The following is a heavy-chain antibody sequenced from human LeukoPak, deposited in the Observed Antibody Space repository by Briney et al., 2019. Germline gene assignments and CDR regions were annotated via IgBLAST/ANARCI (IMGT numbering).Heavy chain of an antibody. D-gene: IGHD3-22*01. J-gene: IGHJ4*02. CDR2: ISSDGSNK. CDR3: ARDAVWGYYDSSGYYPLDY. CDR1: GFTFSSYA. V-gene: IGHV3-30*04. Sequence: QPGGSLRLSCAASGFTFSSYAMHWVRQAPGKGLEWVAVISSDGSNKYYADSMKGRFTISRDNSKNTLYLQMNSLRGEDTAVYYCARDAVWGYYDSSGYYPLDYWGQGTLVTVSS.